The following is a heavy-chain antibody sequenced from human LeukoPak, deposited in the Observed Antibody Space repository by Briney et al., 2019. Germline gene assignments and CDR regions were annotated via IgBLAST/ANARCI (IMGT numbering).Heavy chain of an antibody. Sequence: GGSRRLSCAASGSTFSSYAITWVRQAPGKGLEWVSGISGIGGSTYYADSVKGRFTISRDNSKNTVYLQMNSLRAEDTAVYYCARTLVVVTATRGGEYFQHWGQGTLVTVSS. J-gene: IGHJ1*01. CDR2: ISGIGGST. CDR3: ARTLVVVTATRGGEYFQH. CDR1: GSTFSSYA. D-gene: IGHD2-21*02. V-gene: IGHV3-23*01.